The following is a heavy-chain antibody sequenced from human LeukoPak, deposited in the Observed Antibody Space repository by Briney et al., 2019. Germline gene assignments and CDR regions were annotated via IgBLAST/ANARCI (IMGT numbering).Heavy chain of an antibody. CDR2: INHSGST. Sequence: SETLSLTCAVYGGSFSGYYWSWIRQPPGKGLEWIGEINHSGSTNYNPSLKSRVTISVDTSKNQFSLKLSSVTAADTAVYYCARLPPRYYYGSGSYRTYFDYWGQGTLVTVSS. V-gene: IGHV4-34*01. D-gene: IGHD3-10*01. CDR1: GGSFSGYY. CDR3: ARLPPRYYYGSGSYRTYFDY. J-gene: IGHJ4*02.